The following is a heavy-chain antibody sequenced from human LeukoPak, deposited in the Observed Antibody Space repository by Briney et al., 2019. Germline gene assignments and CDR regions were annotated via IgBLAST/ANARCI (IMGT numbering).Heavy chain of an antibody. CDR1: GFTFSSYA. V-gene: IGHV3-30*04. CDR2: ISYDGSNT. Sequence: GGSLRLSCAASGFTFSSYAMSWVRQAPGKGLEWVAVISYDGSNTYYADSVKGRITISRDNSKNTLYLEVNSLRAEDMAVYYCGRHIYPGKYADGFNISGQGTMVTVSS. CDR3: GRHIYPGKYADGFNI. D-gene: IGHD2-2*02. J-gene: IGHJ3*02.